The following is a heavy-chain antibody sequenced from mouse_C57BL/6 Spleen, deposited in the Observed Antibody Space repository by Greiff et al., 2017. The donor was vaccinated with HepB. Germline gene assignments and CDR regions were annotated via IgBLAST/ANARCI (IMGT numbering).Heavy chain of an antibody. CDR2: INPGSGGT. D-gene: IGHD2-1*01. J-gene: IGHJ2*01. CDR3: ARGKDGNYGY. V-gene: IGHV1-54*01. Sequence: QVQLQQSGAELVRPGTSVKVSCKASGYAFTNYLIEWVKQRPGQGLEWIGVINPGSGGTNYNEKFKGKATLTADKSSSTAYMQLSSLTSEDSAVYFCARGKDGNYGYWGQGTTLTVSS. CDR1: GYAFTNYL.